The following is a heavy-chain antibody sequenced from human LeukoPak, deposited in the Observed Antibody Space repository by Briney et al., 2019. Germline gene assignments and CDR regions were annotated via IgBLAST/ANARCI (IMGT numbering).Heavy chain of an antibody. V-gene: IGHV4-31*03. CDR1: GGSISSGDYD. CDR2: IHYGGST. CDR3: ARVGVAAKSSRYFDY. D-gene: IGHD2-15*01. Sequence: SETLSLTCTVSGGSISSGDYDWSWIRQHPGKGLEWIGYIHYGGSTYYNPSLKSRVTISVDTSKKQFSLKLSSVTAADTDVYYCARVGVAAKSSRYFDYWGQGTLVTVSS. J-gene: IGHJ4*02.